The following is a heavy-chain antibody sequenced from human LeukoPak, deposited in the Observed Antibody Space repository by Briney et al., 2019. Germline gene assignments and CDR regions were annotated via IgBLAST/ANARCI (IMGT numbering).Heavy chain of an antibody. CDR1: GFTVSSNY. J-gene: IGHJ4*02. CDR2: FYSGGNT. CDR3: ARSPTKRVTEDY. Sequence: GGSLRLSCAASGFTVSSNYMSWVRQAPGKGLEWVSIFYSGGNTYYADSVKGRFTISRDSTKNTLYLQMNYLRAEDTAVYYCARSPTKRVTEDYWGQGTLVTVSS. V-gene: IGHV3-66*01. D-gene: IGHD5-18*01.